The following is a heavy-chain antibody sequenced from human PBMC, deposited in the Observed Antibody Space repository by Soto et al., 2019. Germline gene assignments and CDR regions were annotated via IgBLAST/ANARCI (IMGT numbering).Heavy chain of an antibody. CDR2: SNAGNGNT. J-gene: IGHJ4*02. CDR1: GYTFTSYA. Sequence: QVQLVQSGAEVKKPGASVKVSCQASGYTFTSYAMHWVRQAPGQRLEWMGWSNAGNGNTKYSQEFQGRVTITRDTSASTAYMELSSLRSEDMAVYYCARARACGGDCYYFDYWGQGTLVTVSS. D-gene: IGHD2-21*02. V-gene: IGHV1-3*02. CDR3: ARARACGGDCYYFDY.